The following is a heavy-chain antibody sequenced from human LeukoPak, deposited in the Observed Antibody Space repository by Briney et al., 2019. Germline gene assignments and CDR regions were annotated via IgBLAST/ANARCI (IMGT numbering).Heavy chain of an antibody. Sequence: KLGESLKISCKGSGYSFTSYWIGWVRQMPGKGLEWMGIIYPGDSDTRYSPSFQGQVTISADKSISTAYLQWSSLKASDTAMYYCARRSDYSNYRHAFDIWGQGTMVTVSS. J-gene: IGHJ3*02. CDR2: IYPGDSDT. CDR1: GYSFTSYW. D-gene: IGHD4-11*01. CDR3: ARRSDYSNYRHAFDI. V-gene: IGHV5-51*01.